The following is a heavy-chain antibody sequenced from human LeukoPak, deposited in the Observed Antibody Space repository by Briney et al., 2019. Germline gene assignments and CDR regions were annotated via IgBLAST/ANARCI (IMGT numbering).Heavy chain of an antibody. CDR3: ARDGRAGMGLGYCSGGSCGGNYYYMDV. CDR2: IYTSGRT. J-gene: IGHJ6*03. Sequence: PSETLSLTCTVSGGSISSYYWSWIRQPAGKGLEWIGRIYTSGRTNYNPSLKSRVTMSVDTSKNQFSLKLSPVTAADTAVYYCARDGRAGMGLGYCSGGSCGGNYYYMDVWGKGTTVTVSS. D-gene: IGHD2-15*01. V-gene: IGHV4-4*07. CDR1: GGSISSYY.